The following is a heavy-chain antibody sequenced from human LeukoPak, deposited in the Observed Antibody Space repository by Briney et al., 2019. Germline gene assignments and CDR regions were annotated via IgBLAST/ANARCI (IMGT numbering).Heavy chain of an antibody. D-gene: IGHD3-16*01. CDR1: GYKFVSYW. Sequence: GESLKISCKGSGYKFVSYWIAWARQKPGKGLEWMGIIYPGDSDTRYSPSFQGQVTISADKSISTAYLQWSSLKASDTAMYYCARHDGGTGDYWGQGTLVTVSS. J-gene: IGHJ4*02. CDR2: IYPGDSDT. V-gene: IGHV5-51*01. CDR3: ARHDGGTGDY.